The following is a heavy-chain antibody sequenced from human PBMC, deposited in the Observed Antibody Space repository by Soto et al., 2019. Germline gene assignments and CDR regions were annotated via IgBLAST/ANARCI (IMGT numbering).Heavy chain of an antibody. CDR2: INPNSGGT. D-gene: IGHD3-10*01. CDR3: ARAVTMVRGVIYWFDP. V-gene: IGHV1-2*02. J-gene: IGHJ5*02. CDR1: GYTFTGYY. Sequence: ASVKVSCKASGYTFTGYYMHWVRQAPGQGLEWMGWINPNSGGTNYAQKFQGRVTMTRDTSISTAYMELSRLRSDATAVYYCARAVTMVRGVIYWFDPWGQGTLVTVSS.